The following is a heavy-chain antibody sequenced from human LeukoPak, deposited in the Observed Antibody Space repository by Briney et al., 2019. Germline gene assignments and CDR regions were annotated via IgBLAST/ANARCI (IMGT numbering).Heavy chain of an antibody. CDR2: IYYSGST. J-gene: IGHJ6*03. V-gene: IGHV4-59*11. CDR3: ARAGSSSDYYYYMDV. D-gene: IGHD6-6*01. CDR1: GGSISSHY. Sequence: SETLSLTCTVSGGSISSHYWSWIRQPPGKGLEWIGYIYYSGSTNYNPSLKSRVTISVDTSKNQFSLKLSSVTAADTAVYYCARAGSSSDYYYYMDVWGKGTTVTVSS.